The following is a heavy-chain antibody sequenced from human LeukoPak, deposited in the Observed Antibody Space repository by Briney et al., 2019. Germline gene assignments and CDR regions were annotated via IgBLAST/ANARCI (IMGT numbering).Heavy chain of an antibody. CDR2: INPNSGGT. Sequence: GSVKVSCKASGYTFTGYYMHWVRQAPGQGLEWMGWINPNSGGTNYAQKFQGRVTMTRDTSISTAYMELSRLRSDDTAVYYCARLHDYSNSCDYWGQGTLVTVSS. D-gene: IGHD4-11*01. V-gene: IGHV1-2*02. J-gene: IGHJ4*02. CDR1: GYTFTGYY. CDR3: ARLHDYSNSCDY.